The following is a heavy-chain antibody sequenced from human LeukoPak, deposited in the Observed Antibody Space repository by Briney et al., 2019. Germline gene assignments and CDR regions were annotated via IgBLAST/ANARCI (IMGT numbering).Heavy chain of an antibody. CDR3: AKHSSRIAAAPYYYCYMDV. D-gene: IGHD6-25*01. CDR2: NSGSGTAT. V-gene: IGHV3-23*01. Sequence: PGESLRLSCAASGFTFSRHAMSWVRQAPGKGLEWVSLNSGSGTATYYADSVKGRFTISRDNSKNTLFLQMDSLRAEDTAVYYCAKHSSRIAAAPYYYCYMDVWGKGTTVTVSS. CDR1: GFTFSRHA. J-gene: IGHJ6*03.